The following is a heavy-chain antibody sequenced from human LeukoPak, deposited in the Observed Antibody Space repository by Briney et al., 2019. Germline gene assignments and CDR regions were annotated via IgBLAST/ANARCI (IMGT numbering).Heavy chain of an antibody. CDR1: GGTFSSYA. D-gene: IGHD4-17*01. V-gene: IGHV1-69*04. Sequence: ASVKVSCKASGGTFSSYAISWVRQAPGQGLEWMGRIIPILDIANYAQKFQGRVTITADKSTSTAYMELSSLRSEDTAVYYCASPDDYGDYVFSYWGQGTLVTVSS. J-gene: IGHJ4*02. CDR3: ASPDDYGDYVFSY. CDR2: IIPILDIA.